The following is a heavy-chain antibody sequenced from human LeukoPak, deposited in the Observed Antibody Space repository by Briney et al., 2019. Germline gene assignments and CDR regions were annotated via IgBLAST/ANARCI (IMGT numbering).Heavy chain of an antibody. CDR1: GFTFDDYG. V-gene: IGHV3-20*04. D-gene: IGHD1-26*01. CDR2: INWNGGST. Sequence: PGGSLRLSCAASGFTFDDYGMSWVRHAPGKGLEWVSGINWNGGSTVYADSVKGRFTISRDNAKNSLYLQMNSLRAEDTALYYCARGGGGSYYRYFDYWGQGTLVTVSS. J-gene: IGHJ4*02. CDR3: ARGGGGSYYRYFDY.